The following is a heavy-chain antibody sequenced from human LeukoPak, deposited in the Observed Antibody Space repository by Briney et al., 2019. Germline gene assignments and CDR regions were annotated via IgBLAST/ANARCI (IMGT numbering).Heavy chain of an antibody. V-gene: IGHV4-59*12. D-gene: IGHD4-17*01. CDR1: GASIRSYH. CDR2: IFYTGST. CDR3: ARGRYGFFDY. J-gene: IGHJ4*02. Sequence: SETLSLTCTVTGASIRSYHWSWIRQSPGKGLEWIGYIFYTGSTNYNPSLKSRVSMSVDTSKNQFSLKLSSVTAADTAVYYCARGRYGFFDYWGQGTLVTVSS.